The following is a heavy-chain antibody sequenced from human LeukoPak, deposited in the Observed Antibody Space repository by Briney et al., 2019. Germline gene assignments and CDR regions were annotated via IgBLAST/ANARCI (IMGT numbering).Heavy chain of an antibody. J-gene: IGHJ4*02. CDR3: AREGVAYFDY. V-gene: IGHV3-33*01. CDR2: IWFDGSDN. Sequence: QPGGSLRLSCAASGFTFSSYGMHWVRQAPGKGLEWVAVIWFDGSDNYYADSVKGRFTISRDNSKNTLYLQMNSLRAEDTAVYYCAREGVAYFDYWGQGTLVTVSS. CDR1: GFTFSSYG. D-gene: IGHD3-3*01.